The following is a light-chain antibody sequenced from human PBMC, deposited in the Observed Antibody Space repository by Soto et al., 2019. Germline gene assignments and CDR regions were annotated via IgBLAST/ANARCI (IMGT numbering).Light chain of an antibody. J-gene: IGKJ5*01. CDR2: DAS. Sequence: DIVLTQSPATLSLSPGERATLSCRASQSVSSNYLAWYQQKPGQAPRLLIYDASNRATGIPARFSGGGSETDFTLTISSLEPEDFAVYYCQQRNNWPPITFGQGTRLEIK. CDR1: QSVSSNY. V-gene: IGKV3-11*01. CDR3: QQRNNWPPIT.